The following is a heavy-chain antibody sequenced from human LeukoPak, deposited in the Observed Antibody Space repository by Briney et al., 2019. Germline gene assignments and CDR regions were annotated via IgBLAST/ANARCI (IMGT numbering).Heavy chain of an antibody. J-gene: IGHJ4*02. Sequence: SGPTLVSPTQTLTLTCTFSGFSLSTSGVGVGWIRHPPGKALEWLALIYWNDDKRYSPSLKSRLTITKDTSKNQVVLTMTNVDPVDTATYYCAHSGLYYYDSSRPIPDYWGQGTLDTVSS. CDR2: IYWNDDK. V-gene: IGHV2-5*01. CDR1: GFSLSTSGVG. CDR3: AHSGLYYYDSSRPIPDY. D-gene: IGHD3-22*01.